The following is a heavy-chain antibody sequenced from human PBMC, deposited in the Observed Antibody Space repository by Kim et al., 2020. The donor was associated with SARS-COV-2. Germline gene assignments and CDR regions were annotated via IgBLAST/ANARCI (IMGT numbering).Heavy chain of an antibody. CDR2: INAGNGNT. Sequence: ASVKVSCKASGYTFTSYAMHWVRQAPGQRLEWMGWINAGNGNTKYSQKFQGRVTITRDTSASTAYMELSSLRSEDTAVYYCARGRIQLWSPLGYWGQGTLVTVSS. V-gene: IGHV1-3*01. J-gene: IGHJ4*02. CDR1: GYTFTSYA. CDR3: ARGRIQLWSPLGY. D-gene: IGHD5-18*01.